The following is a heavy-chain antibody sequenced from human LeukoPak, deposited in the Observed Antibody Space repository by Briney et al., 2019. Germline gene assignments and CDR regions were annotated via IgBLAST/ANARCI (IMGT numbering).Heavy chain of an antibody. CDR3: ARAVADNYYYYGMDV. V-gene: IGHV4-34*01. D-gene: IGHD6-19*01. J-gene: IGHJ6*02. Sequence: SETLSLTCAVYGGSLSGYYWSWIRQPPGKGLEWIGEINHSGSTNYNPSLKSRVTISVDTSKNQFSLKLSSVTAADTAVYYCARAVADNYYYYGMDVWGQGTTVTVSS. CDR2: INHSGST. CDR1: GGSLSGYY.